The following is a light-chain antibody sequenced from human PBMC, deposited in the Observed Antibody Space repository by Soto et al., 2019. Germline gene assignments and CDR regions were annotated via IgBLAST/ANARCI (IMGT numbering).Light chain of an antibody. CDR3: VAWDDSLTGRV. CDR1: GSDFA. J-gene: IGLJ3*02. CDR2: NVN. Sequence: QSALIQPPSVSGSPGQSVTISCTGTGSDFASWYRQLPGTVPKPMIYNVNSQPSGVPDRFSASRSGTSASLAISGLRSEDEADYYCVAWDDSLTGRVFGGGTQLTVL. V-gene: IGLV2-11*01.